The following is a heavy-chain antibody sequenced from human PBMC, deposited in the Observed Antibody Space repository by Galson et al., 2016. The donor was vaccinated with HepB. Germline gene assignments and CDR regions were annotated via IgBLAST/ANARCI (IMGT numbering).Heavy chain of an antibody. Sequence: SVKVSCKASGYTFTDYGINWVRQAPGQGLEWMGWISPYNGNANYVEKLQGRVTMTTDTSTGTVYMELRSLRSDDTAVYYCARGGGRGYSYRGDYWGQGTLVTVSS. J-gene: IGHJ4*02. CDR3: ARGGGRGYSYRGDY. CDR1: GYTFTDYG. V-gene: IGHV1-18*04. D-gene: IGHD5-18*01. CDR2: ISPYNGNA.